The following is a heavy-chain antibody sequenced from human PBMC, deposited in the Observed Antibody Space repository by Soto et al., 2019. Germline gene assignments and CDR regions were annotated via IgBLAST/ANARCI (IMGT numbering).Heavy chain of an antibody. Sequence: QVQLQESGPGLVKPSGTLSLTCAVSGGSISSSNWWSWVRQPPGKGLEWIGEIYHSGSTNYNPSLKRRVTISVDKSKNQFSLKLSSVTAADTAVYYCARSPRYCSGGSCYPYYFDYWGQGTLVTVSS. CDR2: IYHSGST. J-gene: IGHJ4*02. CDR1: GGSISSSNW. CDR3: ARSPRYCSGGSCYPYYFDY. D-gene: IGHD2-15*01. V-gene: IGHV4-4*02.